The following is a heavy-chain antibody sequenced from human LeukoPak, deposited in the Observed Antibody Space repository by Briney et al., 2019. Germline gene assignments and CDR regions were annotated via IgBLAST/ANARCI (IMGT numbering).Heavy chain of an antibody. Sequence: SVKVSCKASGGTFSSYAISWVRQAPRQGLEWMGGIIPIFGTANYAQKFQGRVTITADESTSTAYMELSSLRSEDTAVYYCARDTYYYDSSGYSGEYYFDYWGQGTLVTVSS. J-gene: IGHJ4*02. CDR3: ARDTYYYDSSGYSGEYYFDY. D-gene: IGHD3-22*01. CDR2: IIPIFGTA. V-gene: IGHV1-69*13. CDR1: GGTFSSYA.